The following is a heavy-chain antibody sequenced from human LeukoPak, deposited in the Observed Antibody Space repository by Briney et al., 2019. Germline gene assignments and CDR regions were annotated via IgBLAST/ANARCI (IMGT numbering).Heavy chain of an antibody. D-gene: IGHD3-22*01. J-gene: IGHJ4*02. CDR1: GFTFSSYG. CDR3: ARELPPVVNFYFDS. Sequence: PWGSLTLSCEASGFTFSSYGMHWVRQAPGKGLEWVAVIWYDGSDKYYADSVKGRFSISRDNSKNTLYLQMNSLRAEDTAVYYCARELPPVVNFYFDSWGQGNLVTVSS. CDR2: IWYDGSDK. V-gene: IGHV3-33*01.